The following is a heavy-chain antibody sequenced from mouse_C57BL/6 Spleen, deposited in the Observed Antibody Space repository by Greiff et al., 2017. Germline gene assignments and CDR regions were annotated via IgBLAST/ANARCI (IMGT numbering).Heavy chain of an antibody. CDR1: GYSITSGYY. CDR3: ARKGYDYDEGMDY. Sequence: ESGPGLVKPSQSLSLTCSVTGYSITSGYYWNWIRQFPGNKLEWMGYISYDGSNNYNPSLKNRISITRDTSKNQFFLKLNSVTTEDTATYYCARKGYDYDEGMDYWGQGTSVTVSS. D-gene: IGHD2-4*01. V-gene: IGHV3-6*01. CDR2: ISYDGSN. J-gene: IGHJ4*01.